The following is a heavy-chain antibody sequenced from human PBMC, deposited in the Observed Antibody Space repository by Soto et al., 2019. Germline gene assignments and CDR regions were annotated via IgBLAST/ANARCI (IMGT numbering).Heavy chain of an antibody. D-gene: IGHD3-10*01. V-gene: IGHV1-69*01. J-gene: IGHJ6*02. CDR2: IIPIFGTA. Sequence: QVQLVQSGAEVKKPGSSVKVSCKASGGTFSSYAISWVRQAPGQGLEWMGGIIPIFGTANYAQKFQGRVTITADESTSTAYMELSSLRSEDTAVYYCARDFLVVRGPSYDDYYYGMDVWGQGTTVTVSS. CDR1: GGTFSSYA. CDR3: ARDFLVVRGPSYDDYYYGMDV.